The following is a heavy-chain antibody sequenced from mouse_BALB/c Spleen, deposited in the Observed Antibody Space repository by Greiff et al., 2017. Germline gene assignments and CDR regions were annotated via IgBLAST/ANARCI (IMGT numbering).Heavy chain of an antibody. Sequence: VKLVESGPGLVQPSQSLSITCTVSGFSLTSYGVHWVRQSPGKGLEWLGVIWSGGSTDYNAAFISRLSISKDNSKSQVFFKMNSLQANDTAIYYCARRDYDGYYLDYWGQGTTLTVSS. D-gene: IGHD2-3*01. CDR3: ARRDYDGYYLDY. V-gene: IGHV2-2*02. J-gene: IGHJ2*01. CDR1: GFSLTSYG. CDR2: IWSGGST.